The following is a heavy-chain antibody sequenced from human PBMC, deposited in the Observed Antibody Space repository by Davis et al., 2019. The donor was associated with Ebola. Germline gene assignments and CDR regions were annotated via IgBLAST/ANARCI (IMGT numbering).Heavy chain of an antibody. CDR3: AKDTLELIWIGEA. Sequence: GESLKISCAVSGLTFSSYAMDWVRQAPGKGLEWVSAISGSGGSTYYADSVKGRFTISRDNSKNTLYLQMNSLRAEDTAVYYCAKDTLELIWIGEAWGQGTLVTVSS. CDR1: GLTFSSYA. CDR2: ISGSGGST. J-gene: IGHJ5*02. V-gene: IGHV3-23*01. D-gene: IGHD3-10*01.